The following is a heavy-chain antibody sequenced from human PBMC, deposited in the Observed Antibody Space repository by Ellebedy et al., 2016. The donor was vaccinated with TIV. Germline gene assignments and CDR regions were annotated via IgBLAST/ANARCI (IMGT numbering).Heavy chain of an antibody. CDR3: AGGSYSPYGMDV. V-gene: IGHV4-59*01. J-gene: IGHJ6*02. D-gene: IGHD1-26*01. CDR1: GGSISTYC. CDR2: TSCSGTT. Sequence: SETLSLTCTVSGGSISTYCWNWIRQPPGKGLEWIGYTSCSGTTNYNPSLKSRVTISEDTSKNQFSLRLQSVTAADTAVYYCAGGSYSPYGMDVWGQGTTVTVSS.